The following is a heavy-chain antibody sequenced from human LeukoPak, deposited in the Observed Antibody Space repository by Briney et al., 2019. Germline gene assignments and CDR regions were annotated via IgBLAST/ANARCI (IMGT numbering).Heavy chain of an antibody. J-gene: IGHJ4*02. CDR3: ARGFGDYPDYFDY. V-gene: IGHV4-30-4*07. CDR2: IYYSGST. CDR1: GGSISSGGYS. Sequence: SQTLSLTWAVSGGSISSGGYSWSWIRQPPGKGLDWIGYIYYSGSTYYNPSLKSRVTISVDTSKTHFSLRLSSVTAADTAVYYCARGFGDYPDYFDYWGQGTLVTVSS. D-gene: IGHD4-17*01.